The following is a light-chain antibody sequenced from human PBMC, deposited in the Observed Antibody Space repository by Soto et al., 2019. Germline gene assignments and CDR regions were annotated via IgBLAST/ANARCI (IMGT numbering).Light chain of an antibody. CDR2: GNT. V-gene: IGLV1-40*01. Sequence: QSVLTQPPSVSGAPGQRVTISCTGSSSNIGAGSDVHWYQHLPGTAPKLLIYGNTNRPSGVPDRFSASKSGTSASLAITVLQAEDEADYYCQSYDTSLTTSAVFGGGTKLTVL. J-gene: IGLJ3*02. CDR3: QSYDTSLTTSAV. CDR1: SSNIGAGSD.